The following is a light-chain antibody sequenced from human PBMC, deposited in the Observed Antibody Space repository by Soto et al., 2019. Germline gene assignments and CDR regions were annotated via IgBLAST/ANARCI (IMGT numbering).Light chain of an antibody. J-gene: IGLJ2*01. CDR3: ETWDSDTRV. CDR1: SGHSTYI. CDR2: LEGSGSY. Sequence: QLVLTQSSSASASLGSSVKLTCTLNSGHSTYIIAWHQHQPGKAPRYLMKLEGSGSYNKGSGVPDRFSGSSSGADRYLTISNLQSEDEAAYYCETWDSDTRVFGGGTKVTVL. V-gene: IGLV4-60*03.